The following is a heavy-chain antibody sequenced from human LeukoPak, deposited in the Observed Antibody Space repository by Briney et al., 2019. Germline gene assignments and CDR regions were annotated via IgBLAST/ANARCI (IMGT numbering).Heavy chain of an antibody. D-gene: IGHD1-14*01. CDR2: IYTSGST. J-gene: IGHJ4*02. CDR3: ARPALQSRNWDY. V-gene: IGHV4-61*02. CDR1: GGSISSGSYY. Sequence: SQTLSLTCTVSGGSISSGSYYWSWIRQPAGKGLEWIGRIYTSGSTNYNPSLKSRVTISVDTSKNQFSLKLSSVTAADTAVYYCARPALQSRNWDYWGQGTLVTVSS.